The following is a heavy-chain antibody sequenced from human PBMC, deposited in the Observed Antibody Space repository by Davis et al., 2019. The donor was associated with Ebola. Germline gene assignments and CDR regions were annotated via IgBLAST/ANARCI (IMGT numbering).Heavy chain of an antibody. V-gene: IGHV5-51*01. CDR3: ARAPYYYDVSGFYVDY. CDR2: IYPGDSDT. J-gene: IGHJ4*02. D-gene: IGHD3-22*01. Sequence: GESLKISCKGSGYSFSNYWIGWVRQMPGKGLEWMGIIYPGDSDTRYSPSFQGQVIISADKSISTAYLQWSSLKASDTATYYCARAPYYYDVSGFYVDYWGRGTLVTVSS. CDR1: GYSFSNYW.